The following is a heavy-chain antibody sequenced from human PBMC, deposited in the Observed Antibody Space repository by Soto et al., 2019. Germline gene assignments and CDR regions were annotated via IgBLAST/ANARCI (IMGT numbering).Heavy chain of an antibody. Sequence: ESLKISCQGSGYSFIDYWIGWVRQVPWKGLEWMGVIYPGDSDTRYSPSFQGQVTISADKSISTAYLRWSSLKASGTAMYYCARRRXGNPDDWFDPWGQGTLVTVSS. D-gene: IGHD4-4*01. V-gene: IGHV5-51*01. CDR2: IYPGDSDT. CDR1: GYSFIDYW. J-gene: IGHJ5*02. CDR3: ARRRXGNPDDWFDP.